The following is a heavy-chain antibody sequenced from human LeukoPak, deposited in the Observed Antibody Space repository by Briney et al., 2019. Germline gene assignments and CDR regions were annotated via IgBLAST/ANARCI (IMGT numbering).Heavy chain of an antibody. D-gene: IGHD4-17*01. Sequence: PSETLSLTCAVYGGSFGGYYWSWIRQPPGKGLEWIGEINHSGSTNYNPSLKSRVTISVDTSKNQFSLKLSSVTAADTAVYYCARGLTTVTTFDYWGQGTLVTVSS. CDR3: ARGLTTVTTFDY. CDR1: GGSFGGYY. J-gene: IGHJ4*02. V-gene: IGHV4-34*01. CDR2: INHSGST.